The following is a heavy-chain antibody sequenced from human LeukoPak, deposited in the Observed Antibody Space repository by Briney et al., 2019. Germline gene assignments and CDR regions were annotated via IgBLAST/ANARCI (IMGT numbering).Heavy chain of an antibody. CDR2: IIPIFGTA. CDR1: GGTFSNYA. CDR3: ARSQVYYYYYMDV. V-gene: IGHV1-69*06. Sequence: SVKVSCKASGGTFSNYAITWVRQAPGQGLEWMGGIIPIFGTANYAQKFQGRVTITADKSTSTAYMELRSLRSDDTAVYYCARSQVYYYYYMDVWGKGTTVTVSS. J-gene: IGHJ6*03.